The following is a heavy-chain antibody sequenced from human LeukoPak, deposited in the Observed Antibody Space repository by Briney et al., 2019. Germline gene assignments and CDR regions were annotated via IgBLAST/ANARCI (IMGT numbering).Heavy chain of an antibody. V-gene: IGHV4-30-4*01. CDR2: IYYSGST. Sequence: SETLSLTCTVSGGSISSGDYYWSWIRQPPGKGLEWIGYIYYSGSTYYNPSLKSRVTISVDTSMNQFSLKLSSVTAADTAVYYCARANYDSSGYYYGDYWGQGTLVTVSS. D-gene: IGHD3-22*01. CDR3: ARANYDSSGYYYGDY. J-gene: IGHJ4*02. CDR1: GGSISSGDYY.